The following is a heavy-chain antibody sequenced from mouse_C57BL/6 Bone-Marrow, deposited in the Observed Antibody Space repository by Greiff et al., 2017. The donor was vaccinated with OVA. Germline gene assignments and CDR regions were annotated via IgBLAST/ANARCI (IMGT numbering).Heavy chain of an antibody. V-gene: IGHV5-17*01. J-gene: IGHJ1*03. CDR2: ISSGSSTI. CDR3: ARINYWYFDV. CDR1: GFTFSDYG. Sequence: EVKLMESGGGLVKPGGSLKLFCAASGFTFSDYGMHWVRQAPEKGLEWVAYISSGSSTIYYADTVKGRFTISRDNAKNTLFLQMTSLRSEDTAMYYCARINYWYFDVWGTGTTVTVSS.